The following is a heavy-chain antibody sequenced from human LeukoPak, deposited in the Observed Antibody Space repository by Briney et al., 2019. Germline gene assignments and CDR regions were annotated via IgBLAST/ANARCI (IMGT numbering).Heavy chain of an antibody. V-gene: IGHV3-23*01. Sequence: PGGSLRLYCAASGFTFSSYAMSWVRQAPGKGLEWVSAISGSGGSTYYADSVKGRFTISRDNSKNTLYLQMNSLRAEDTAVYYCAKVPFGFCSGGSCSFSYWGQGTLVTVSS. D-gene: IGHD2-15*01. CDR2: ISGSGGST. CDR1: GFTFSSYA. CDR3: AKVPFGFCSGGSCSFSY. J-gene: IGHJ4*02.